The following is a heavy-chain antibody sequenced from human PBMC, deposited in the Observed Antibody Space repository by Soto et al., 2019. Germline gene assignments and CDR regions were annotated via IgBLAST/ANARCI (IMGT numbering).Heavy chain of an antibody. CDR2: ISVHNGYT. CDR1: GYSFTSYG. V-gene: IGHV1-18*01. Sequence: QVQLVQSGAEVKKPGASVKVSCRASGYSFTSYGITWVRQTPGQGLEWMGWISVHNGYTNYPQKLQDRITMTTDTSTSTAYMELTSLRSDDPAVYYCARGRGVSSWYETPHYFDSWGQGTLVTVSS. J-gene: IGHJ4*02. CDR3: ARGRGVSSWYETPHYFDS. D-gene: IGHD6-13*01.